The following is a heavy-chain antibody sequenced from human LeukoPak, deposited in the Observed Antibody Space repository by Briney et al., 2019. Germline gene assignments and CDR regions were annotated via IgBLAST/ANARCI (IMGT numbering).Heavy chain of an antibody. J-gene: IGHJ1*01. CDR3: AGGDCSSTSCSYEYFQH. D-gene: IGHD2-2*01. CDR1: GGTFSSYG. CDR2: IIPIFGTA. Sequence: ASVKVSCKASGGTFSSYGISWVRQAPGQGLEWMGGIIPIFGTANYAQKFQGRVTITADESTSTAYMELSSLRSEDTAVYYCAGGDCSSTSCSYEYFQHWGQGTLVTVSS. V-gene: IGHV1-69*13.